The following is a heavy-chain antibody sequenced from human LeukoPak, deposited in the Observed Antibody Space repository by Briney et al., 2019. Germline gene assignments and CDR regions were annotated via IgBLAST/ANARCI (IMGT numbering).Heavy chain of an antibody. D-gene: IGHD1-14*01. V-gene: IGHV3-74*01. CDR2: INSDGSRT. Sequence: PGGSLRLSCAASGFTFDDYGMSWVRQVPGKGLVWVSHINSDGSRTNYAASVKGRFTISRDNAKNTLYLQMNSPRAEDTAVYYCARQPDYWGQGTLVTVSS. CDR3: ARQPDY. CDR1: GFTFDDYG. J-gene: IGHJ4*02.